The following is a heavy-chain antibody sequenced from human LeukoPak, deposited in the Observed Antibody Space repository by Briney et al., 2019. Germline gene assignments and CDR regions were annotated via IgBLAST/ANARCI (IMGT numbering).Heavy chain of an antibody. CDR2: IKQDGSEK. J-gene: IGHJ2*01. V-gene: IGHV3-7*05. CDR3: ARDHFGQNDWYFDL. Sequence: GGSLRLSCAASGFTFSSYWMSWVRQAPGKGLEWVANIKQDGSEKYYVDSVKGRFTISRDNAKNSLYLQMNSLRAEDTALYYCARDHFGQNDWYFDLWGRGTLVTVSS. CDR1: GFTFSSYW. D-gene: IGHD3-10*01.